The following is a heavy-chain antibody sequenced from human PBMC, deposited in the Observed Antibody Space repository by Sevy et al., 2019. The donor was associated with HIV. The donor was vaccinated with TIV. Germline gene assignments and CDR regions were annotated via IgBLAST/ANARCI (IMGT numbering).Heavy chain of an antibody. CDR3: ARGDMTTVTKFDF. D-gene: IGHD4-17*01. V-gene: IGHV3-21*01. Sequence: ASVKVSCAASGFTFSSYSMNWVRQAPGKGLEWVSSISSSGSYMYYADSVKGRFTISRDNAENSLYLQMNSLRAEDTAVYYCARGDMTTVTKFDFWGQGTLVTVSS. J-gene: IGHJ4*02. CDR2: ISSSGSYM. CDR1: GFTFSSYS.